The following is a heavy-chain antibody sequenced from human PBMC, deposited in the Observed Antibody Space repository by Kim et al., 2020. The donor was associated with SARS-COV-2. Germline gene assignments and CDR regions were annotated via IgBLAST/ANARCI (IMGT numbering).Heavy chain of an antibody. CDR2: YRDGNS. CDR3: ASPKPDY. V-gene: IGHV3-66*01. Sequence: YRDGNSYYADSVKGRFTISRDNSKNTLYLQMNSLRGDYTAVYYCASPKPDYWGQGTLVTVSS. J-gene: IGHJ4*02.